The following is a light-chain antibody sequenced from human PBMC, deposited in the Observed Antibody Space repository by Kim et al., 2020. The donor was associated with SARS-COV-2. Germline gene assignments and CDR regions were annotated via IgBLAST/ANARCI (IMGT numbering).Light chain of an antibody. V-gene: IGLV2-8*01. CDR2: EVT. CDR3: SSYAGSNNYV. J-gene: IGLJ1*01. CDR1: SSDVGNYSS. Sequence: GHPTPIPCPETSSDVGNYSSVSWYQKHPDKAPKLMIYEVTKRPSGVPDRFSGSKSGNTASLTVSGLQAEDEAEYYCSSYAGSNNYVSGTGTKVTVL.